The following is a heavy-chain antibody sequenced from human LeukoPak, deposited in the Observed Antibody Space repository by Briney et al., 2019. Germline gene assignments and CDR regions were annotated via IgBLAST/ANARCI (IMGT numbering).Heavy chain of an antibody. J-gene: IGHJ4*02. CDR2: IYYSGST. CDR1: GGSISSSSYY. D-gene: IGHD3-3*01. Sequence: PSETLSLTCTVSGGSISSSSYYWGWIRQPPGKGLEWIGSIYYSGSTYYNPSLKSRVTISVDTSKNQFSLKLSSVTAADTAVYYCASFWSGFDYWGQGTLVTVSS. CDR3: ASFWSGFDY. V-gene: IGHV4-39*01.